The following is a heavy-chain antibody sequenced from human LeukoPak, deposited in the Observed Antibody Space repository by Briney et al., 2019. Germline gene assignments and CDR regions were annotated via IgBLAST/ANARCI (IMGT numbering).Heavy chain of an antibody. CDR3: ASERGYSYALDY. D-gene: IGHD5-18*01. V-gene: IGHV3-21*01. CDR2: ISSSSSYI. CDR1: GFTFSSYS. Sequence: GFLRLSCAASGFTFSSYSMNWVRQTPGKGLEWVSSISSSSSYIYYADSVKGRFTISRDNAKNSLYLQMNSLRAEDTAVYYCASERGYSYALDYWGQGTLVTVSS. J-gene: IGHJ4*02.